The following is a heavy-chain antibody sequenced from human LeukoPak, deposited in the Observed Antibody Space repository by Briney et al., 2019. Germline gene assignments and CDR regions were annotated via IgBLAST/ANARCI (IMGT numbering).Heavy chain of an antibody. CDR1: GFTFSSYA. CDR3: AKGRSYPDY. Sequence: GGSLRLSCAASGFTFSSYAMHWVRQAPGKGLEWVAVISYDGSNKYYADSVKGRFTISRDNSKNTLYLQMNSLRAEDTAVYFCAKGRSYPDYWGLGTLVTVSS. J-gene: IGHJ4*02. CDR2: ISYDGSNK. V-gene: IGHV3-30*04. D-gene: IGHD3-16*02.